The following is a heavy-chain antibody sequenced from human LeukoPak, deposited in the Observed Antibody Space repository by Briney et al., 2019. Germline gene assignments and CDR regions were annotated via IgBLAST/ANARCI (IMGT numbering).Heavy chain of an antibody. CDR3: ARTLITMVRGFDP. CDR1: GYTFTGYY. CDR2: INPNSGGT. D-gene: IGHD3-10*01. V-gene: IGHV1-2*02. J-gene: IGHJ5*02. Sequence: GASVKVSCKASGYTFTGYYMHWVRQAPGQGLEWMGWINPNSGGTNYAQKFQGRVTMTRDTSISTAYMELSSLRSDDTAVYYCARTLITMVRGFDPWGQGTLVTVSS.